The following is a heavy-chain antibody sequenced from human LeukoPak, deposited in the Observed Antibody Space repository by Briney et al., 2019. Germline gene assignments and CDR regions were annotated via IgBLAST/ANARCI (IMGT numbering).Heavy chain of an antibody. J-gene: IGHJ4*02. CDR2: IYSGGST. Sequence: GGSLRLSCAASGFTVSSNYMSWVRQTPGKGLEWVSVIYSGGSTYYADSVKGRFTISRHNSKNTLYLQMNSLRAEDTAVYYCARAVAVAGTWLVGWYFDYWGQGTLVTVSS. CDR3: ARAVAVAGTWLVGWYFDY. V-gene: IGHV3-53*04. D-gene: IGHD6-19*01. CDR1: GFTVSSNY.